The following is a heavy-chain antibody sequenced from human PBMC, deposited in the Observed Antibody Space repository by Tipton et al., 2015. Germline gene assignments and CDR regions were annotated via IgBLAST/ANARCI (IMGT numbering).Heavy chain of an antibody. CDR3: ARDLGQQLVGPYYFHYAMDV. D-gene: IGHD6-6*01. J-gene: IGHJ6*02. CDR2: IYYSGST. Sequence: TLSLTCTVSDGSISSYYWSWIRQAPGGGLEWIGYIYYSGSTNYNPSLKSRVTISVDTSKDQFSLKLSSVTAADTAVYYCARDLGQQLVGPYYFHYAMDVWGQGTSVTVSS. V-gene: IGHV4-59*01. CDR1: DGSISSYY.